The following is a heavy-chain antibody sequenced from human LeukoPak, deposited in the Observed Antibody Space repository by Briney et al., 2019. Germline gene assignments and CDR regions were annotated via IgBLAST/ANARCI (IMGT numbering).Heavy chain of an antibody. D-gene: IGHD4-17*01. CDR2: IYSGGST. J-gene: IGHJ3*02. CDR1: GFTVSSNY. V-gene: IGHV3-53*01. CDR3: ARDDYGGTWDAFDI. Sequence: GGPLRLSCAASGFTVSSNYMSWVRQAPGKGLEWVSVIYSGGSTYYADSVKGRFTISRDNSKNTLYLQMNSLRAEDTAVYYCARDDYGGTWDAFDIWGQGTMVTVSS.